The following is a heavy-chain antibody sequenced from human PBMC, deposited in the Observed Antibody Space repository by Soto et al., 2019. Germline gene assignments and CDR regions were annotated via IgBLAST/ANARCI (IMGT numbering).Heavy chain of an antibody. J-gene: IGHJ6*03. CDR2: MNPNSGNT. V-gene: IGHV1-8*01. D-gene: IGHD6-6*01. CDR3: ARLAARDYYYYMDV. Sequence: ASVKVSCKASGYTFTSYDINWVRQATGQGLEWMGWMNPNSGNTGYAQKFQGRVTMTRNTSISTAYMELSSLRSEDTAVYYCARLAARDYYYYMDVWGKGTTVTVSS. CDR1: GYTFTSYD.